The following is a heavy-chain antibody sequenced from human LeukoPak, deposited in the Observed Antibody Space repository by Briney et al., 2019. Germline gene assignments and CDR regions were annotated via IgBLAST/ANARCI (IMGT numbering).Heavy chain of an antibody. CDR1: GGTFSSYA. V-gene: IGHV1-69*13. J-gene: IGHJ6*02. CDR3: ARDFEEVGATAGMDV. Sequence: GASVKVSFKASGGTFSSYAISWVRQAPGQGLEWMGGIIPIFGTANYAQKFQGRVTITADESTSTAYMELSSLRSEDTAVYYCARDFEEVGATAGMDVWGQGTTVTVSS. D-gene: IGHD1-26*01. CDR2: IIPIFGTA.